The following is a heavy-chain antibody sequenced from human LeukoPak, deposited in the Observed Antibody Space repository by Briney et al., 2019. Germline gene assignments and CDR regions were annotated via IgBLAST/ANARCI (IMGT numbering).Heavy chain of an antibody. D-gene: IGHD6-19*01. CDR1: GVSFSGYY. Sequence: SETLSLTCAVYGVSFSGYYWSWIRQPPGKGLEWIGEINHSGSTNYNPSLKSRVTISVDTSKNQFSLKLSSVTAADTAVYYCARGLRGVAGGGPFDYWGQGTLVTVSS. V-gene: IGHV4-34*01. CDR2: INHSGST. J-gene: IGHJ4*02. CDR3: ARGLRGVAGGGPFDY.